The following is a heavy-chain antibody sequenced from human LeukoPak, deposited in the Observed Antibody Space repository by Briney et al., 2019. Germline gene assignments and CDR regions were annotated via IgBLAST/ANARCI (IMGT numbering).Heavy chain of an antibody. D-gene: IGHD1-26*01. CDR1: GGSISSYS. J-gene: IGHJ5*02. V-gene: IGHV4-59*01. Sequence: SETLSLTCTVSGGSISSYSWSWIRQPPGKGLEWIGYIYYSGSTNYNPSLKSRVTISVDTSKNQFSLKLSSVTAADTAVYYCARGSFRFDPWGQGTLVTVSS. CDR3: ARGSFRFDP. CDR2: IYYSGST.